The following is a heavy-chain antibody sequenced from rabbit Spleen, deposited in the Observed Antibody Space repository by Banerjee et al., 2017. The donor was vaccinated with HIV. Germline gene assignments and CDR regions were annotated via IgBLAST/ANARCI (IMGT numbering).Heavy chain of an antibody. CDR3: ARGYSYGYPGYAYGTSYFNL. CDR2: IYVGDSFNT. CDR1: GFSFSSSYW. D-gene: IGHD6-1*01. V-gene: IGHV1S45*01. Sequence: QEQLEESGGDLVKPEGSLTLTCTASGFSFSSSYWICWVRQAPGKGLEWVACIYVGDSFNTYYATWAKGRFTISKTSSTTVTLQMTSLTAADTATYFCARGYSYGYPGYAYGTSYFNLWGPGTLVTVS. J-gene: IGHJ4*01.